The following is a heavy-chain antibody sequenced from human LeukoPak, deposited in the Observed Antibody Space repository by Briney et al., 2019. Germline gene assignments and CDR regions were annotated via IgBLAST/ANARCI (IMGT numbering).Heavy chain of an antibody. V-gene: IGHV4-34*01. CDR1: GVSFSGYY. Sequence: PSETLSLTCAVYGVSFSGYYWSWIRQPPGKGLEWIGEINHSGSTNYNPSLKSRVTISVDTSKNQFSLKLSSVTAADTAVYYCARGRGAARRGYFDYWGQGTLVTVSS. CDR2: INHSGST. CDR3: ARGRGAARRGYFDY. D-gene: IGHD6-6*01. J-gene: IGHJ4*02.